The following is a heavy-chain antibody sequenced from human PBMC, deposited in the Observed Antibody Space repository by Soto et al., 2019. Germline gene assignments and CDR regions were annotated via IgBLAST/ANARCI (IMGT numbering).Heavy chain of an antibody. CDR3: ARHSYGLDSLSHFDY. J-gene: IGHJ4*02. Sequence: SETLSLTCTVSGGSISSSSYYWGWIRQPPGKGLEWIGNIYYSGSTNYNPSLKSRVTISVDTSKNQFSLKLSSVTAADTAVYYCARHSYGLDSLSHFDYWGQGTLVTVSS. D-gene: IGHD3-10*01. CDR2: IYYSGST. V-gene: IGHV4-39*01. CDR1: GGSISSSSYY.